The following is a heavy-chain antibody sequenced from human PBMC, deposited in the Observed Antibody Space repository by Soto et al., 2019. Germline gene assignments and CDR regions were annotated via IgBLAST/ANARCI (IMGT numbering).Heavy chain of an antibody. V-gene: IGHV1-69*02. D-gene: IGHD1-20*01. CDR2: IIPILGIA. CDR3: ASSTYNWNDDDAFDI. J-gene: IGHJ3*02. CDR1: GGTFSSYT. Sequence: SVKVSCKASGGTFSSYTISWVRQAPGQGLEWMGRIIPILGIANYAQKFQGRVTITADKSTSTAYMELSSLRSEDTAVYYCASSTYNWNDDDAFDIWGQGTMVTVSS.